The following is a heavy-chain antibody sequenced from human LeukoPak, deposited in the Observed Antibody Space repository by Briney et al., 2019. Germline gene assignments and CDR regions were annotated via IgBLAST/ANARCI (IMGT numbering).Heavy chain of an antibody. J-gene: IGHJ4*02. V-gene: IGHV3-21*01. CDR3: ARVNKVGPFDY. Sequence: GGSLRLSCAASGFTFSSDSMNWVRQAPGKGLEWVSSISSSSSYIYYADSVKGRFTISRDNAKNSLYLQMNSLRAEDTAVYYCARVNKVGPFDYWGQGTLLTVSS. CDR2: ISSSSSYI. CDR1: GFTFSSDS.